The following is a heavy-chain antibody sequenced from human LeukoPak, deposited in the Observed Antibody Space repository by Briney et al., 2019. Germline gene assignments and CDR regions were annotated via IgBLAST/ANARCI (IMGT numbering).Heavy chain of an antibody. CDR2: ISPDGSRA. V-gene: IGHV3-74*03. D-gene: IGHD1-1*01. Sequence: QTGGSLRLSCAASGFTFSSYWMHWLRQAPGKGLMWVSRISPDGSRAEYADSVKGRFTISRDNAKNTVSMQMNSLTTEDTVFYYCARGTRGTGAFFDYWGQGSLVTVSS. CDR3: ARGTRGTGAFFDY. J-gene: IGHJ4*02. CDR1: GFTFSSYW.